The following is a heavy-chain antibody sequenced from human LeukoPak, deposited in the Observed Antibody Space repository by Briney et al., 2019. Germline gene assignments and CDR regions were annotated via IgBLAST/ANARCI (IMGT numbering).Heavy chain of an antibody. CDR3: ASGSGHSYGSVNFDY. V-gene: IGHV4-59*08. CDR2: IYYSGST. Sequence: SETLSLTCTVSGGSISSYYWSWIRQPPGKGLEWIGYIYYSGSTNYNPSLKGRVTISVDTSKNQFSLKLSSVTAADTAVYYCASGSGHSYGSVNFDYWGQGTLVTVSS. D-gene: IGHD5-18*01. J-gene: IGHJ4*02. CDR1: GGSISSYY.